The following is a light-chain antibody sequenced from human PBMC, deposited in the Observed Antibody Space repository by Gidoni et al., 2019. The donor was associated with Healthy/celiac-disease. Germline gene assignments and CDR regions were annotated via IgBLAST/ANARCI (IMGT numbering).Light chain of an antibody. CDR3: NSRDSSGNDVV. J-gene: IGLJ2*01. CDR1: SLRSYY. CDR2: GKN. V-gene: IGLV3-19*01. Sequence: SSELTQDHAVSAALGQAVRVKCQGDSLRSYYASWYQQKPGQAPVLVIYGKNNPPSGIPDRLSGPSSGNTASLTITGAQAEDEADYYCNSRDSSGNDVVFRGGTKLTVL.